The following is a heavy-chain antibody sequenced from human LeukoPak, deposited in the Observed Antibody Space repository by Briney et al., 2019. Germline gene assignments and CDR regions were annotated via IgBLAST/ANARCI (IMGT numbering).Heavy chain of an antibody. V-gene: IGHV3-11*06. Sequence: GGSLRLSCAASGFSFSDYYMTWIRQAPGKGLEWVSYISSSSSYIYYADSVKGRFTISRDNAKNSLYLQMNSLRAEDTAVYYCARDGQLIPFDYWGQGTLVTVSS. D-gene: IGHD6-6*01. J-gene: IGHJ4*02. CDR1: GFSFSDYY. CDR2: ISSSSSYI. CDR3: ARDGQLIPFDY.